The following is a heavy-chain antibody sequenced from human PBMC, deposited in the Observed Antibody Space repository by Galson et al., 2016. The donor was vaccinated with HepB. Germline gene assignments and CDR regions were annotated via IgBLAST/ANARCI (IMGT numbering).Heavy chain of an antibody. D-gene: IGHD3-9*01. J-gene: IGHJ6*02. CDR3: ARGPLRYLDWLRAGSMDF. CDR2: INHSGST. CDR1: GGSFSGYY. V-gene: IGHV4-34*01. Sequence: SETLSLTCAVYGGSFSGYYWTWIRQPPGKVLEWIGEINHSGSTNHNPSLKSRVTMSVDTSKKQFSLNLTSVAAADTAVYYCARGPLRYLDWLRAGSMDFWGQGTTVTVSS.